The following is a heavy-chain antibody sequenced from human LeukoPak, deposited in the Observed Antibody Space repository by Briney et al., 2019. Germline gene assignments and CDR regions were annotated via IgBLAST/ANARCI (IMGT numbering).Heavy chain of an antibody. V-gene: IGHV3-49*03. D-gene: IGHD3-16*02. J-gene: IGHJ6*03. CDR1: GFAFGVYY. Sequence: GRSLRLSCTTSGFAFGVYYVTWFRQAPGKGLEWVGFIRRQNYGGTTEYAACVKGRFAISRGDSKSIAYLQMDSLKTEDTAVYYCSRRGVRYRYFNMDVWGEGTTVTVS. CDR2: IRRQNYGGTT. CDR3: SRRGVRYRYFNMDV.